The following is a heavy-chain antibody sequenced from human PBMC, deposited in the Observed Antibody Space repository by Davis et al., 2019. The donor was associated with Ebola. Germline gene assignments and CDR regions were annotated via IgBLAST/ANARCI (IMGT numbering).Heavy chain of an antibody. CDR2: INPSGGST. V-gene: IGHV1-46*01. CDR1: GYTFTSYY. D-gene: IGHD2-2*03. Sequence: ASVKVSCKASGYTFTSYYMHWARQAPGQGLEWMGIINPSGGSTSYAQKFQGRVTMTRDTSTSTVYMELSSLRSEDTAVYYCARDMDIVVVPAVMGPYYYYYGMDVWGQGTTVTVSS. CDR3: ARDMDIVVVPAVMGPYYYYYGMDV. J-gene: IGHJ6*02.